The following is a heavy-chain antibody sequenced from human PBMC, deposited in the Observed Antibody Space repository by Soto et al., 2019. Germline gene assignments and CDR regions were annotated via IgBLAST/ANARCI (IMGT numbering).Heavy chain of an antibody. CDR2: ISTYSGNT. D-gene: IGHD3-9*01. CDR1: GYTFTSYG. CDR3: ASILTGDPFAY. J-gene: IGHJ4*02. V-gene: IGHV1-18*01. Sequence: QVQLVQSGAEVKKPGASVKVSCKASGYTFTSYGITWVRQAPGQGLEWMGWISTYSGNTTYAQKFQGRVTMTTGTSTSTAYMELRSISSDVTAVYYCASILTGDPFAYWGQGTLVTVS.